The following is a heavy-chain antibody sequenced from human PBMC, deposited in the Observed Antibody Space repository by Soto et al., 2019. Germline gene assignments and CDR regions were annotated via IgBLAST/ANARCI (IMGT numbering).Heavy chain of an antibody. Sequence: PGESLKISCKGSGYSFTSYWIGWVRQRPGKGLEWMGIIYPGDSDTRYSPSFQGQVTISADKSISTAYLQWSSLKASDTAMYYCATLRSSSWYGYYCMHVWGQGTTVTVSS. CDR1: GYSFTSYW. V-gene: IGHV5-51*01. CDR3: ATLRSSSWYGYYCMHV. CDR2: IYPGDSDT. J-gene: IGHJ6*02. D-gene: IGHD6-13*01.